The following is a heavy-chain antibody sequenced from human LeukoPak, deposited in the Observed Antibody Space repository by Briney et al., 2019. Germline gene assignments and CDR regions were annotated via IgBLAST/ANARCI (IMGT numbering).Heavy chain of an antibody. CDR1: GGSISSSNW. D-gene: IGHD6-13*01. CDR2: IYHSGST. J-gene: IGHJ5*02. CDR3: ARGYSSSWYFNWFDP. V-gene: IGHV4-4*02. Sequence: SGTLSLTCAVSGGSISSSNWWSWVRQPPAKGLAWIGEIYHSGSTNYNPSLKSRVTISVDKSKNQFYLKLSSVTAADTAVYYCARGYSSSWYFNWFDPWGQGTLVTVSS.